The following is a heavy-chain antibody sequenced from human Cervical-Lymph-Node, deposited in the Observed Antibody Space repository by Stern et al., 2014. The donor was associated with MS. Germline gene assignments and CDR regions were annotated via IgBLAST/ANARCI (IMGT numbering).Heavy chain of an antibody. CDR3: ATNSRMAPNQMGKLDHYYYYGMDV. J-gene: IGHJ6*02. D-gene: IGHD5-24*01. CDR1: GGTFSSYA. Sequence: QVQLVQSGAEVKKPGSSVKVSCKASGGTFSSYAISWVRQAPGQGLEWMGGIIPVFGTANYAQKFQDRVTIIADKSTRTAYMELSSLTSEDTAVYYCATNSRMAPNQMGKLDHYYYYGMDVWGQGTTVTVSS. V-gene: IGHV1-69*06. CDR2: IIPVFGTA.